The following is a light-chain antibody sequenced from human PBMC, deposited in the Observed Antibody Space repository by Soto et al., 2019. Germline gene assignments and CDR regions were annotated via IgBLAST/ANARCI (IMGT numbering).Light chain of an antibody. CDR2: DAS. V-gene: IGKV3-20*01. J-gene: IGKJ5*01. Sequence: EIVLTQSPGLLSLSPGERATLSCRASQSISSSYLAWYQQKPGQAPRLLIYDASNRATGIPARFSGTGSETDFTLTISGLQSEDSAVYFCQQYNNWPFSFGQGTRLEIK. CDR1: QSISSSY. CDR3: QQYNNWPFS.